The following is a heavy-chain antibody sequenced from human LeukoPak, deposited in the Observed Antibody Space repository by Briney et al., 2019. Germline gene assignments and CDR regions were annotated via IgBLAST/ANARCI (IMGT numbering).Heavy chain of an antibody. J-gene: IGHJ3*02. D-gene: IGHD2-2*01. CDR3: ARDPGPSIVVVPAAADDAFDI. CDR1: GYTFTSYG. Sequence: GASVKVSCKASGYTFTSYGISWVRQAPGQGLEWMGWISAYNGNTNYAQKLQGRVTMTTDTSTSTAYMELRSLRSDDTAEYYGARDPGPSIVVVPAAADDAFDIWGQGTMVTVSS. V-gene: IGHV1-18*01. CDR2: ISAYNGNT.